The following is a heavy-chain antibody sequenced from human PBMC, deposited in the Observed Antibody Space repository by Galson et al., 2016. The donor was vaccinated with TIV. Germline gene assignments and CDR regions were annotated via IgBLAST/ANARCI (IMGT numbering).Heavy chain of an antibody. Sequence: SLRLSCAGSGFIFSNAWMTWVRQAPGKGPEWVGRMRSYFDGGTIDYAAPVKGRFTISRDDSKKELFLQMNSLKTDDTAVYFCATGAFGDYLGSDSLDVWGRGTKVTVS. V-gene: IGHV3-15*01. J-gene: IGHJ3*01. CDR3: ATGAFGDYLGSDSLDV. CDR1: GFIFSNAW. CDR2: MRSYFDGGTI. D-gene: IGHD4-17*01.